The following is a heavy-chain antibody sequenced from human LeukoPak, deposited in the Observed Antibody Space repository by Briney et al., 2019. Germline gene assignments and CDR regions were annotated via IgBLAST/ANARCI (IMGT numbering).Heavy chain of an antibody. Sequence: SETPSLTCTVSDGSISDSYWSWIRQSPGKGLEWIGYIFYTGFTHYNPSLESRVTISVDTSKKQFSLRLNSVTAADTAVYYCARDAYGGNSWGWFDPWGQGTLVTVSS. V-gene: IGHV4-59*12. CDR1: DGSISDSY. D-gene: IGHD4-23*01. CDR3: ARDAYGGNSWGWFDP. J-gene: IGHJ5*02. CDR2: IFYTGFT.